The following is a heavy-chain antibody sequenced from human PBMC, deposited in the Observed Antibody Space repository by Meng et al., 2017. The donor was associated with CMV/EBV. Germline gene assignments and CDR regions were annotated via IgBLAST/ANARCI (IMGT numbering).Heavy chain of an antibody. CDR1: GYTFTSYG. Sequence: SGYTFTSYGISWVRQAPGQGLEWMGWISAYNGNTNYAQKLQGRVTMTTDTSTSTAYMELRSLRSDDTAVYYCARNSGSGRWYYGMDVWGQGTMVTVSS. CDR3: ARNSGSGRWYYGMDV. J-gene: IGHJ6*02. V-gene: IGHV1-18*01. D-gene: IGHD1-26*01. CDR2: ISAYNGNT.